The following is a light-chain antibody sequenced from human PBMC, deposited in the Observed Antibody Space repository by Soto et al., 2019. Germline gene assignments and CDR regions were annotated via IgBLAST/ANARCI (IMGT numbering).Light chain of an antibody. V-gene: IGKV1-5*03. CDR3: EQYNSYST. J-gene: IGKJ1*01. CDR1: ESISSW. Sequence: DIQMTQSPSTLSASVGDRVTITCRASESISSWLAWYQQKPGKAPKLLMYKASSLERGVPSRFSGSGSGTEFTLTISSLQPDDFATYYCEQYNSYSTFGQGTKVEI. CDR2: KAS.